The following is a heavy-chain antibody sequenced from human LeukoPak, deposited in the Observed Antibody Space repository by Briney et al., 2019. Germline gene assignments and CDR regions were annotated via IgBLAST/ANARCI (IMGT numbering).Heavy chain of an antibody. J-gene: IGHJ6*02. CDR3: ARSLKDYDSSGYYYRAYYYYGMDV. CDR2: INPNSGGT. D-gene: IGHD3-22*01. CDR1: GYTFTGYY. V-gene: IGHV1-2*04. Sequence: GASVKVSCKASGYTFTGYYMHWVRQAPGQGLEWMGWINPNSGGTNYAQKFQGWVTMTRDTSISTAYMELSRLRSDDTAVYYCARSLKDYDSSGYYYRAYYYYGMDVWGQGTTVTVSS.